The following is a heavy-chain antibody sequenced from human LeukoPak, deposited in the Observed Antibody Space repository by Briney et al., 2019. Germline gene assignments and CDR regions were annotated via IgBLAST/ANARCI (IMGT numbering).Heavy chain of an antibody. V-gene: IGHV1-2*02. CDR3: ARECRDSTTCFGDY. CDR2: LKPNSGGT. J-gene: IGHJ4*02. D-gene: IGHD2-2*01. CDR1: GYIFANYY. Sequence: ASVRVSCKASGYIFANYYLHWVRQAPGQGLEWMGWLKPNSGGTNYAQNFQGRVTMTRDTSISTAYMELSSLRLDDTAVYYCARECRDSTTCFGDYWGQGTLVTVSS.